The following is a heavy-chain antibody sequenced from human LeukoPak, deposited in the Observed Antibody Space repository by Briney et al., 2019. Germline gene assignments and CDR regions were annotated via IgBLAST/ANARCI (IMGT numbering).Heavy chain of an antibody. CDR3: ARVAAGPFFDY. CDR1: GGSISSSSYY. D-gene: IGHD6-6*01. Sequence: PSETLSLTCTVSGGSISSSSYYWGWIRQPPGKGLEWIGSIYYSGSTYYNPSLKSRVTISVDTSKNQFSLKLSSVTAADTAVYYCARVAAGPFFDYWGQGTLVTVSS. V-gene: IGHV4-39*07. J-gene: IGHJ4*02. CDR2: IYYSGST.